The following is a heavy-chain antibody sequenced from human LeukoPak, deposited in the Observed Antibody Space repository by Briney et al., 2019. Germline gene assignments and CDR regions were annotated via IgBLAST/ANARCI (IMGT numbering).Heavy chain of an antibody. CDR2: INPSGGST. D-gene: IGHD5-12*01. Sequence: GASVKVSCKASGYTFTSYYMHWVRQAPGQGLEWMGIINPSGGSTRYAQKFQGRVTMTRDTSTSTVYMELSSLRSEDTAVYYCARDQGGYGLFDYWGQGTLVTVSS. CDR1: GYTFTSYY. CDR3: ARDQGGYGLFDY. J-gene: IGHJ4*02. V-gene: IGHV1-46*01.